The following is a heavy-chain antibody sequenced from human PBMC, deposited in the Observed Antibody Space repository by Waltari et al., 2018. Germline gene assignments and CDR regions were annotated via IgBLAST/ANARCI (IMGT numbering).Heavy chain of an antibody. CDR1: GYIFTNFY. CDR3: ARAGSTLIWGVAE. Sequence: QVQLVQSGAEVKKPGASVKVSCKASGYIFTNFYIHWVRQAPEQGLEWMGQVNPNGGTTTSAQNLHDRVTVTRDTSTSTVYMELSILRSEDTAIYYCARAGSTLIWGVAEWGQGTLVTVSS. V-gene: IGHV1-46*04. CDR2: VNPNGGTT. D-gene: IGHD2-2*01. J-gene: IGHJ4*02.